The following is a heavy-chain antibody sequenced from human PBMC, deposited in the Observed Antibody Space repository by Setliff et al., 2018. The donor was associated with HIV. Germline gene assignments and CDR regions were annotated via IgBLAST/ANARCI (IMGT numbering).Heavy chain of an antibody. CDR2: IYHSGRT. J-gene: IGHJ4*02. Sequence: SETLSLTCVVSGYVISSGYYWGWIRQPPGKGLECIGTIYHSGRTNYNPSLKSRVTISVDTSKNQFSLKLRSVTATDTAVYYCARLPTDYFADYWGQGTLVTVS. CDR1: GYVISSGYY. V-gene: IGHV4-38-2*01. D-gene: IGHD5-12*01. CDR3: ARLPTDYFADY.